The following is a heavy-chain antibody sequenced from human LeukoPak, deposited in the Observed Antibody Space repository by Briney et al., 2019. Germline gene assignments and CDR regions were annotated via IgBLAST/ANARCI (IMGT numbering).Heavy chain of an antibody. V-gene: IGHV4-59*01. D-gene: IGHD3-9*01. CDR2: IYYSGST. Sequence: PSETLSLTCTVSGGSISSYYWRWIRQPPGKGLEWIGYIYYSGSTNYNPSLKSRVSISVDTSKNQFSLKLSSVTAADTAVYYCARGYFDWLSSHSFDYWGQGTLVTVSS. CDR1: GGSISSYY. CDR3: ARGYFDWLSSHSFDY. J-gene: IGHJ4*02.